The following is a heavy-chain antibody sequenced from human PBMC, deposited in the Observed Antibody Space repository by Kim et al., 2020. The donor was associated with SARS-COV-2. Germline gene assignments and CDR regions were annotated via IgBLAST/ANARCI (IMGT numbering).Heavy chain of an antibody. D-gene: IGHD3-3*01. J-gene: IGHJ6*02. Sequence: GGSLRLSCAASGFTFSSYVMSWVRQAPGKGLEWVSAITGRDGDTYYADSVKGRFTISRDNSKNTLSLQMNSLRAEDTAVYDCAKDVSHITIFGVVTREGMDVWGQGTTVTVSS. V-gene: IGHV3-23*01. CDR3: AKDVSHITIFGVVTREGMDV. CDR2: ITGRDGDT. CDR1: GFTFSSYV.